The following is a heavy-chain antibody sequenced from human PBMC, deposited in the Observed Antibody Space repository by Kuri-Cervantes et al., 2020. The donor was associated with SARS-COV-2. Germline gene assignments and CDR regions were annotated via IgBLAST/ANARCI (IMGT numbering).Heavy chain of an antibody. Sequence: GGSLRLSCAASGFTFSSYAMSWVRQAPGKGLEWVSAISGSGGSTYYADSVKGRFTISRDSSKNTLYLQMNSLRAEDTAAYYCAKAGPYYYDSSGYPIDYWGQGTLVTVSS. CDR2: ISGSGGST. D-gene: IGHD3-22*01. CDR3: AKAGPYYYDSSGYPIDY. J-gene: IGHJ4*02. V-gene: IGHV3-23*01. CDR1: GFTFSSYA.